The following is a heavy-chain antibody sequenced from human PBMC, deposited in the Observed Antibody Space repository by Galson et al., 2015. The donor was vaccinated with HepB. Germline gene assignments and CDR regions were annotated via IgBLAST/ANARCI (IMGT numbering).Heavy chain of an antibody. Sequence: SLRLSCAVSGFTFSTYWMSWVRQAPGKGLEWVANIRQDGGEKYYVESVKGRFTISRDNAKNSLYLQMNSLRVEDTAVYYCARNPDLSFFCSSTSCYNAWFDPWGQGTLVTVSS. CDR3: ARNPDLSFFCSSTSCYNAWFDP. J-gene: IGHJ5*02. D-gene: IGHD2-2*02. V-gene: IGHV3-7*01. CDR1: GFTFSTYW. CDR2: IRQDGGEK.